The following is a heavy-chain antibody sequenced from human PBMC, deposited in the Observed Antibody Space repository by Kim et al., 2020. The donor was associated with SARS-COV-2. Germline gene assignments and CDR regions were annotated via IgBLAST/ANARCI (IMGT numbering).Heavy chain of an antibody. Sequence: GGSLRLSCVVSGFTFSGYEMNWVRQAPGKGLEWVSYISNSGDVRYYADSVKDRFTISRDNAKNSLYLQMNSLRVDDTAIYYCVREGHHLLFDFDYWGQGILVTVSS. CDR1: GFTFSGYE. CDR3: VREGHHLLFDFDY. V-gene: IGHV3-48*03. J-gene: IGHJ4*02. CDR2: ISNSGDVR. D-gene: IGHD1-26*01.